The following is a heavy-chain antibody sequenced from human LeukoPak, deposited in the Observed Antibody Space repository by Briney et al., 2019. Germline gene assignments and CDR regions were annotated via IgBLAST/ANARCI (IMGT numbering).Heavy chain of an antibody. D-gene: IGHD6-13*01. Sequence: SQTLSLTCAISGDSVSSNSAAWNWIRQSPSRGLEWLGRTYYRSKWYNDYAVSVKSRITINPDTSKNQFSLHLNSVTPEDTAVYYCVGAAAGEGWFDPWGQGSLVTVSS. CDR1: GDSVSSNSAA. CDR2: TYYRSKWYN. V-gene: IGHV6-1*01. J-gene: IGHJ5*02. CDR3: VGAAAGEGWFDP.